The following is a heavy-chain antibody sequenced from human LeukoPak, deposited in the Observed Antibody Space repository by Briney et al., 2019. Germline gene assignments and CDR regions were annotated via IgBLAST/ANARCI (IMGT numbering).Heavy chain of an antibody. V-gene: IGHV4-34*01. CDR2: INHSGST. D-gene: IGHD6-13*01. Sequence: PSETLSLTCTVSGGSISSYYWSWIRQPPGKGLEWIGEINHSGSTNYNPSLKSRVTISVDTSKNQFSLKLSSVTAADTAVYYCARGLAAAGSYYFDYWGQGTLVTVSS. CDR1: GGSISSYY. J-gene: IGHJ4*02. CDR3: ARGLAAAGSYYFDY.